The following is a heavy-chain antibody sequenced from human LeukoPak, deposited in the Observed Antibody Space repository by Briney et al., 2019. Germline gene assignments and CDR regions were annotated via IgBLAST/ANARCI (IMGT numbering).Heavy chain of an antibody. CDR1: GGSISRSSYY. Sequence: SETLSLTCTVSGGSISRSSYYWGWIRQPPGKGLEWIGTIYYSGNTYYNPSLMSRVTISVDTSKNQFSLNLSSVTAADTAVYYCARAPHFFDISGSRYYFDYWGQGTLVTVSS. D-gene: IGHD3-22*01. CDR2: IYYSGNT. CDR3: ARAPHFFDISGSRYYFDY. V-gene: IGHV4-39*07. J-gene: IGHJ4*02.